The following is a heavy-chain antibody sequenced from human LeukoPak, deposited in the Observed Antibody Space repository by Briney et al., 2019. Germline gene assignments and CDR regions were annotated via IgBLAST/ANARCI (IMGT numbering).Heavy chain of an antibody. CDR2: ISSSSSYI. D-gene: IGHD6-19*01. V-gene: IGHV3-21*01. CDR3: ARASGIYGSGWYFDY. J-gene: IGHJ4*02. CDR1: GFTFSSYS. Sequence: PGGSLRLSCAASGFTFSSYSMNWVRQAPGKGLEWVSSISSSSSYIYYADSVKGRFTISRDNTDNSLYLQMDSLRAEDTAVYYCARASGIYGSGWYFDYWGQGTLVTVSS.